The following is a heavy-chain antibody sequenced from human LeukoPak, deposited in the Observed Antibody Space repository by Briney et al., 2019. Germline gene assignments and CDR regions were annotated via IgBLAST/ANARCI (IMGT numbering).Heavy chain of an antibody. CDR2: IYYSGGT. CDR3: ARLGFSNSGSYLAPSDY. D-gene: IGHD1-26*01. CDR1: GXSISSYY. J-gene: IGHJ4*02. Sequence: SSETLSLTCTVSGXSISSYYRSWIRQPPGKGLESIGYIYYSGGTNYNPSLKSRVTISVDTSKNQFSLKLSSVTAADTAVYYCARLGFSNSGSYLAPSDYWGQGTLATVSS. V-gene: IGHV4-59*08.